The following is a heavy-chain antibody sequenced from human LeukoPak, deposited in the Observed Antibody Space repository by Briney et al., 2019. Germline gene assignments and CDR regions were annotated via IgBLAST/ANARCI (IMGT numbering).Heavy chain of an antibody. Sequence: KASETLSLTCTVSGGSISSYYWSWIRQPAGEGLEWIGRIYTSGSTNYNPSLKSRVTMSVDTSKNQFSLKLSSVTAADTAVYYCARGAEYYYDSSGYYHDYWGQGTLVTVSS. CDR3: ARGAEYYYDSSGYYHDY. V-gene: IGHV4-4*07. D-gene: IGHD3-22*01. J-gene: IGHJ4*02. CDR1: GGSISSYY. CDR2: IYTSGST.